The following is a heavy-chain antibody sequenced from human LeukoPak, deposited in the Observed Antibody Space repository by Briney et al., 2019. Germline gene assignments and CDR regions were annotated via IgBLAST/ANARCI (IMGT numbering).Heavy chain of an antibody. J-gene: IGHJ4*02. Sequence: ASVKVSCKASGYTFTGYYMHWVRQAPGQGLEWMGWINPYTGETKYAQNFQGRVSMTRDTSTTTAYMDLSSLTSDDTAVYFCAREGPDRGSQTADYWGQGTLVTVSS. CDR1: GYTFTGYY. CDR2: INPYTGET. D-gene: IGHD2-21*02. CDR3: AREGPDRGSQTADY. V-gene: IGHV1-2*02.